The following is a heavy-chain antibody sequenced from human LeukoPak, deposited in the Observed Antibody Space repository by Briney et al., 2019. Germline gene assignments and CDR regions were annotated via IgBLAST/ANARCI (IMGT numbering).Heavy chain of an antibody. CDR1: GGPISSYY. CDR3: ASSNYYDSSGYYYGGGVDY. V-gene: IGHV4-4*07. CDR2: IYTSGST. D-gene: IGHD3-22*01. Sequence: PSETLSLTCTVSGGPISSYYWSWIRQPAGKGLEWIGRIYTSGSTNYNPSLKSRVTMSVDTSKNQFSLKLSSVTAADTAVYYCASSNYYDSSGYYYGGGVDYWGQGTLVTVSS. J-gene: IGHJ4*02.